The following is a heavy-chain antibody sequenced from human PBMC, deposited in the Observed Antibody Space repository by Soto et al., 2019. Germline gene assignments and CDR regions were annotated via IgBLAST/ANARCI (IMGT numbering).Heavy chain of an antibody. D-gene: IGHD6-19*01. J-gene: IGHJ4*02. V-gene: IGHV4-59*01. CDR2: IYYSGST. CDR3: ARSSGWYDPANYFDY. Sequence: SEILSLTCTVSGGSISSYCLSWIRQPPGKGLEWIGYIYYSGSTNYNPSLKSRVTISVDTSKNQFSLKLSSVTAADTAVYYCARSSGWYDPANYFDYWGQGTLVTAPQ. CDR1: GGSISSYC.